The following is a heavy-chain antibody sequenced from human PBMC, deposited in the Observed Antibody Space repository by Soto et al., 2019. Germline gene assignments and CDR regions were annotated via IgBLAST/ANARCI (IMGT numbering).Heavy chain of an antibody. D-gene: IGHD3-3*01. J-gene: IGHJ2*01. CDR2: ISWNSGSI. CDR3: AKGPQYYDFSSGPRDPLDYWYFDL. CDR1: GFTFDDYG. Sequence: GGSLRLSCAASGFTFDDYGGHWVRQAPGKGLEWVSGISWNSGSIGYADSVKGRFTISRDNAKNSLYLQMNSLRAEDTALYYCAKGPQYYDFSSGPRDPLDYWYFDLWGRGTLVTVSS. V-gene: IGHV3-9*01.